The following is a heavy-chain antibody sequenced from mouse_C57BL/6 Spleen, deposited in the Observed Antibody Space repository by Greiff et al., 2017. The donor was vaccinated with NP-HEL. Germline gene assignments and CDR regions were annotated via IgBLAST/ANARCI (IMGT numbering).Heavy chain of an antibody. D-gene: IGHD3-1*01. CDR3: ARSGRDAMDY. CDR2: INPGSGGT. V-gene: IGHV1-54*01. Sequence: VQLQQSGAELVRPGTSVKVSCKASGYAFTNYLIEWVKQRPGQGLEWIGVINPGSGGTNYNEKFKGKATLTADKSTSTAYMQISSLTSEDSAVYFCARSGRDAMDYWGQGTSVTVSS. CDR1: GYAFTNYL. J-gene: IGHJ4*01.